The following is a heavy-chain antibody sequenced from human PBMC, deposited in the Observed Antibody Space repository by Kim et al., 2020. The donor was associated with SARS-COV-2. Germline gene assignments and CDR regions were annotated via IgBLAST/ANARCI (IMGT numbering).Heavy chain of an antibody. J-gene: IGHJ1*01. CDR3: ARDTFSSRWNESFHH. D-gene: IGHD6-13*01. V-gene: IGHV3-23*01. Sequence: AASLKGRFTISRDNSKNTLYLQMKSLRAEDAAVYYCARDTFSSRWNESFHHWGQGTLVTVSS.